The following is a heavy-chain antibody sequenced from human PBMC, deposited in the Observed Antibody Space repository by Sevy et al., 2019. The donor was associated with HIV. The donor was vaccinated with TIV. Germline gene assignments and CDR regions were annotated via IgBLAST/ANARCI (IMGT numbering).Heavy chain of an antibody. Sequence: GGSLRLSCAASGFTFSSYGMHWVRQAPGKGLEWVAVIWYAGSNKYYADSVKGRFTISRDTSKSTVYLQMDSLRAEDTAVYYCARDLNSGYANYYYYGMDVWGQGTTVTVSS. J-gene: IGHJ6*02. D-gene: IGHD5-12*01. CDR2: IWYAGSNK. CDR1: GFTFSSYG. V-gene: IGHV3-33*01. CDR3: ARDLNSGYANYYYYGMDV.